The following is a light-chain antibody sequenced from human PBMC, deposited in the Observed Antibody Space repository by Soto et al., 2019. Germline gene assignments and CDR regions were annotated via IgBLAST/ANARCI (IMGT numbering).Light chain of an antibody. CDR2: GAS. CDR1: QSVSNNY. J-gene: IGKJ5*01. CDR3: QQRSNWAPIT. Sequence: EIVLTQSPGTLSLSPGERATLSCRASQSVSNNYLAWYQQKPGQAPRLLIYGASNRATGIPDRFSGSGSGTDFTLTISSLEPEDFAVYYCQQRSNWAPITFGQGTRLEIK. V-gene: IGKV3D-20*02.